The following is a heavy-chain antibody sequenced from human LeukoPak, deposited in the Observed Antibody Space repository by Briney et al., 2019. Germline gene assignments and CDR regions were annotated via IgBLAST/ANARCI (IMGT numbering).Heavy chain of an antibody. CDR1: GYTFTSYG. D-gene: IGHD2-21*01. V-gene: IGHV1-18*01. CDR3: ATTRSAKLQGDH. CDR2: ISAYNGNT. J-gene: IGHJ4*02. Sequence: ASVKVSCKASGYTFTSYGISWVRQAPGQGLEWMGWISAYNGNTNYAQKLQGRVTMTTDTSTSTAYMELRSLRSDDTAVYYCATTRSAKLQGDHWGQGTLVTVSS.